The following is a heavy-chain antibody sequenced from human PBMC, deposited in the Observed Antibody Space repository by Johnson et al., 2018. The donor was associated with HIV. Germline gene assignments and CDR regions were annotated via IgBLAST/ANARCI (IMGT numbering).Heavy chain of an antibody. J-gene: IGHJ3*02. CDR2: ISFDGSNK. Sequence: QVQLVESGGGVVQPGRSLRLSCAASGFTFSSYAMHWVRQAPGKGLEWMAVISFDGSNKYYADSVKGRFTISRDNSKNTLYLQMNSLRAEETAVYYWASGYFDWLLISAVAFDSWGQGTMVTVSS. CDR3: ASGYFDWLLISAVAFDS. V-gene: IGHV3-30-3*01. D-gene: IGHD3-9*01. CDR1: GFTFSSYA.